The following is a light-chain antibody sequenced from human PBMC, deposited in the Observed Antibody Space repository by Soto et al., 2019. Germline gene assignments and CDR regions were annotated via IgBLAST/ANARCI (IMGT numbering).Light chain of an antibody. CDR1: QSVSSSY. J-gene: IGKJ1*01. V-gene: IGKV3-20*01. Sequence: EIVLTQSPGTLSLSPGERATLPCRASQSVSSSYLAWYQQKPGQAPRLLIYGASSRATGIPDRFSGSGSGTDFTLTMSRLEPEDFAVYYCQQYGSSPRTFGQGTKVDIK. CDR2: GAS. CDR3: QQYGSSPRT.